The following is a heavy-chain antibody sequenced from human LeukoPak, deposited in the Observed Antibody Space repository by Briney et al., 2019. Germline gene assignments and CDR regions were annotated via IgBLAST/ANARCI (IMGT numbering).Heavy chain of an antibody. CDR2: VWYDGSNK. D-gene: IGHD3-22*01. CDR3: ARERGWLNDYNWFDP. J-gene: IGHJ5*02. CDR1: GFTFSSYG. Sequence: GRSRILSCPASGFTFSSYGMHWIRQVPCNGPASAAPVWYDGSNKYYADSVKGRFTISRDNSKNTLYLQMNSLRAEDTAVYYCARERGWLNDYNWFDPWGRGTLVTVSS. V-gene: IGHV3-33*01.